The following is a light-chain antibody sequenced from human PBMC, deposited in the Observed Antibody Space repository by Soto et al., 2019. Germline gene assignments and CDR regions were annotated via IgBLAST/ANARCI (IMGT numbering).Light chain of an antibody. J-gene: IGKJ1*01. V-gene: IGKV3-11*01. CDR2: DAS. Sequence: VLAQCPGTLSLSPGERATLSSRASQSVSGYVAWYKQKPGQAPRLLIYDASSRANGIPARFTGSGSGTDFSLTIRSLEPEDFAVYYCQQRGTWPTFGQGTKGDIK. CDR1: QSVSGY. CDR3: QQRGTWPT.